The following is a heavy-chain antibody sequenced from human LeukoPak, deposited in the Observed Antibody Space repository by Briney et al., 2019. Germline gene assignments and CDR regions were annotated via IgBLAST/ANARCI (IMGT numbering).Heavy chain of an antibody. D-gene: IGHD3-16*01. Sequence: ASVKVSCKASGYTFTGYHMHWVRQAPGQGLEWMGWINPDSGGTNYAQKFQGRVTMTRDTSISTAYMELSRLRSDDTAVYYCAREGPGEHSNLLSGAFDIWGQGTMVTVSS. CDR2: INPDSGGT. J-gene: IGHJ3*02. CDR1: GYTFTGYH. V-gene: IGHV1-2*02. CDR3: AREGPGEHSNLLSGAFDI.